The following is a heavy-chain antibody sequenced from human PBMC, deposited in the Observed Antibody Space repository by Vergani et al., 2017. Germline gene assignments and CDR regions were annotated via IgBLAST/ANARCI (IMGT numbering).Heavy chain of an antibody. CDR1: GFTFSNAW. Sequence: EVQLVESGGGLVKPGGSLRLSCAASGFTFSNAWMSWVRQAPGKGLEWVGRIKSKTDGGTTDYAAPVKGRFTISRDDSKNTLYLQMNSLKTEDTAVYYCTTEWRTYYDFCSGYYTLMDYYYYYYMDVWGKGTTVTVSS. CDR2: IKSKTDGGTT. D-gene: IGHD3-3*01. CDR3: TTEWRTYYDFCSGYYTLMDYYYYYYMDV. V-gene: IGHV3-15*01. J-gene: IGHJ6*03.